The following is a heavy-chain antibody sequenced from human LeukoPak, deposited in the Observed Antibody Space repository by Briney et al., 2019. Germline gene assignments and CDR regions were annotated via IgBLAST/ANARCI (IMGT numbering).Heavy chain of an antibody. CDR2: ITSSSSI. V-gene: IGHV3-21*01. CDR3: ARVPEYMDFLIALSTTPGY. D-gene: IGHD3-9*01. J-gene: IGHJ4*02. CDR1: GFTFSSYS. Sequence: GGSLRLSCAASGFTFSSYSMNWVRQAPGNGLEWVSSITSSSSIYYADSVKGRFTISRENAKNSLYLQMNSLRAEDTAVYYCARVPEYMDFLIALSTTPGYWGQGTLVTVSS.